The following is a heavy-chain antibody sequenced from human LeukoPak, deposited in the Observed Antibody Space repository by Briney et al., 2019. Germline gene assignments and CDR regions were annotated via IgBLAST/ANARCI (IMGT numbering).Heavy chain of an antibody. CDR3: ARDPTGTIFWSGFYYYGMDV. V-gene: IGHV1-18*01. CDR1: GYTFTSYG. D-gene: IGHD3-3*01. CDR2: ISAYNGNT. J-gene: IGHJ6*02. Sequence: ASVKVSCKASGYTFTSYGISWVRQAPGQGREWMGWISAYNGNTNYAQKLQGRVTMTTDTSTSTAYMELRSLRSDDTAVYYCARDPTGTIFWSGFYYYGMDVWGQGTTVTVSS.